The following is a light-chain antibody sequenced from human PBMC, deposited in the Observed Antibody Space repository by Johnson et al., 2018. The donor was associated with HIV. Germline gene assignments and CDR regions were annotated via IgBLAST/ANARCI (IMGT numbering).Light chain of an antibody. CDR3: GTWDSSLSTGV. Sequence: QSVLTQPPSVSAAPGQRVTISCSGSSSNIGNNYVSWYQQLPGTAPKLLIYENNKRPSGIPDRFSASKSGTSATLGITGLQTGDEADYFCGTWDSSLSTGVCGIGTEVTVL. CDR2: ENN. CDR1: SSNIGNNY. J-gene: IGLJ1*01. V-gene: IGLV1-51*02.